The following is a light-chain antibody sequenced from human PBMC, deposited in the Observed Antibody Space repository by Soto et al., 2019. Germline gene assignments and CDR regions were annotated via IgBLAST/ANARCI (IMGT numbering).Light chain of an antibody. CDR3: CSYAGSSPYV. CDR2: EVS. J-gene: IGLJ1*01. V-gene: IGLV2-23*02. CDR1: SSYVGSYNL. Sequence: QSVLTQPASVSGSPGQSITISCTGTSSYVGSYNLVSWYQQHPGKAPKLMIYEVSKRPSGVSNRFSGSKSGNTASLTISGFQAEDEADYYCCSYAGSSPYVFGTGTKVTVL.